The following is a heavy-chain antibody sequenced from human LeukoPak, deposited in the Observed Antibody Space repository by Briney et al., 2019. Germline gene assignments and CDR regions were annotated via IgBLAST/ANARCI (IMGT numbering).Heavy chain of an antibody. D-gene: IGHD2-21*01. V-gene: IGHV1-2*02. Sequence: VASVKVSCKTSGYSFTDYYMHWVRQAPGQGLEWMGWINSNSGGTSSAQKFQGRVTMTRDTSITTVYMEVSWLTSDDTAIYYCARADRLHGGPYLIGPWGQGTLVTVSS. CDR1: GYSFTDYY. J-gene: IGHJ5*02. CDR3: ARADRLHGGPYLIGP. CDR2: INSNSGGT.